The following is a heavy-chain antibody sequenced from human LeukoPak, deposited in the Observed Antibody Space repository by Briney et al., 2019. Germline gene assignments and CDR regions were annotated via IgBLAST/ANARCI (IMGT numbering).Heavy chain of an antibody. CDR1: GFTFSNYG. D-gene: IGHD3-16*01. V-gene: IGHV3-23*01. J-gene: IGHJ4*02. CDR2: INTDGAKT. Sequence: GGSLRLSCAASGFTFSNYGMSWVRQAPGEGLECVSSINTDGAKTYHEDSVKGRFSISRDNSKNTLYLQINSLRAEDTAVYFCAKDRLGGPYFFHYWGQGTLVTVSS. CDR3: AKDRLGGPYFFHY.